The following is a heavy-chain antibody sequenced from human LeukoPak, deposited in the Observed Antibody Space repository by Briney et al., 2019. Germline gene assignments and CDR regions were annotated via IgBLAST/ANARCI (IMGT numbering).Heavy chain of an antibody. CDR2: IYYSGTT. CDR1: GGSISSYY. Sequence: PSETLSLTCTVSGGSISSYYWSWIRQPPGKGLEWIGYIYYSGTTYYNPSLKSRVTISVDTSKTQFSLKLSSVTAADTAVYYCARGSSGWPVDYWGQGTLVTVSS. CDR3: ARGSSGWPVDY. J-gene: IGHJ4*02. V-gene: IGHV4-59*06. D-gene: IGHD6-19*01.